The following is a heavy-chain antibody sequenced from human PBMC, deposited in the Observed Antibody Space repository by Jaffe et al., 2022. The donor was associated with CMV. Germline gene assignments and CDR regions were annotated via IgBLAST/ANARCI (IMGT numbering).Heavy chain of an antibody. CDR3: AKGGDGYNYAYFDY. Sequence: EVQLVESGGVVVQPGGSLRLSCAASGFTFDDYTMHWVRQAPGKGLEWVSLISWDGGSTYYADSVKGRFTISRDNSKNSLYLQMNSLRTEDTALYYCAKGGDGYNYAYFDYWGQGTLVTVSS. CDR2: ISWDGGST. J-gene: IGHJ4*02. D-gene: IGHD5-12*01. V-gene: IGHV3-43*01. CDR1: GFTFDDYT.